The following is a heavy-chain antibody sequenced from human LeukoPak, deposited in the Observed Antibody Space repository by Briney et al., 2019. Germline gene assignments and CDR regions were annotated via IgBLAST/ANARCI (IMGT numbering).Heavy chain of an antibody. J-gene: IGHJ4*02. Sequence: ASVKVSCTASGYTFMSWGIAWLRQAPGQGLALMGWGSGYSGNTNSAQKLQGTASMTTDTSTTTAYLALRSLTSDDSTLYYCARSSLRTITAGPFDYWGPGTPVTVSS. D-gene: IGHD5-12*01. CDR2: GSGYSGNT. CDR1: GYTFMSWG. V-gene: IGHV1-18*01. CDR3: ARSSLRTITAGPFDY.